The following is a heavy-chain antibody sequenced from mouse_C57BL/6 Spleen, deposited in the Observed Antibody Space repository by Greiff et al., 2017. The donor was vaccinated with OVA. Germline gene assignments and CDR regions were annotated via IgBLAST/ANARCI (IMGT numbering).Heavy chain of an antibody. CDR1: GYTFTSYW. V-gene: IGHV1-64*01. CDR2: IHPNSGST. Sequence: QVQLKQPGAELVKPGASVKLSCKASGYTFTSYWMHWVKQRPGQGLEWIGMIHPNSGSTNYNEKFKSKATLTVDKSSSTAYMQLSSLTTEDSAVYYFARSRDYGRSYGWYFDVWGTGTTVTVSS. D-gene: IGHD1-1*01. CDR3: ARSRDYGRSYGWYFDV. J-gene: IGHJ1*03.